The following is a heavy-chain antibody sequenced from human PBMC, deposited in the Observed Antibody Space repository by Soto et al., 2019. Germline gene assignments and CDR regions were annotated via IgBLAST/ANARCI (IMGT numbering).Heavy chain of an antibody. D-gene: IGHD2-15*01. J-gene: IGHJ4*02. V-gene: IGHV4-59*08. CDR2: IYYSGST. CDR3: ARHERPRWTPFDY. Sequence: SETLSLTCTVSGGSISSYYWSWIRQPPGKGLEWIGYIYYSGSTNYNPSLKSRVTISVDTSKNQFSLKLSSVTAADTAVYYCARHERPRWTPFDYWGQGTLVTVSS. CDR1: GGSISSYY.